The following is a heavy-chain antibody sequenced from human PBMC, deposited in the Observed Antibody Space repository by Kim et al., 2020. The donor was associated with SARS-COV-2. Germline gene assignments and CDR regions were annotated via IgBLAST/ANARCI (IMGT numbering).Heavy chain of an antibody. CDR3: ARGFDYYGSSGYAY. D-gene: IGHD3-22*01. J-gene: IGHJ4*02. Sequence: GGSLRLSCAASGFTFSSYEMNWVRQAPGKGLEWVSYISSSGSTIYYADSVKGRFTISRDNAKNSLYLQMNSLRAEDTAVYYCARGFDYYGSSGYAYWGQGPLVTASS. CDR1: GFTFSSYE. V-gene: IGHV3-48*03. CDR2: ISSSGSTI.